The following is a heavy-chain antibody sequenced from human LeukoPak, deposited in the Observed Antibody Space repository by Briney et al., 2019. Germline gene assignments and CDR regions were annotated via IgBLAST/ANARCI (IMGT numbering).Heavy chain of an antibody. CDR1: GFAFSSYE. J-gene: IGHJ5*02. CDR2: ISSSGSTI. V-gene: IGHV3-48*03. Sequence: GGSLRLSCAASGFAFSSYEMNWVRQAPGKGLERDSYISSSGSTIYYADSVKGRFTISRDNAKNSLYLQMNSLRAEDTAVYYCARDHYYGSGSFGFDPWGQGTLVTVSS. D-gene: IGHD3-10*01. CDR3: ARDHYYGSGSFGFDP.